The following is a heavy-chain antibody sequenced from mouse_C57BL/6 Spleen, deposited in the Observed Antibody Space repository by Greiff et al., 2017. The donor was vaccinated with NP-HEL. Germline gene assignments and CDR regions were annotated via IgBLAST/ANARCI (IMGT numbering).Heavy chain of an antibody. CDR3: ARGGYYWYFDV. Sequence: VQLKESGPELVKPGASVKMSCKASGYTFTDYNMHWVKQSHGKSLEWIGYINPNNGGTSYNQKFKGKATLTVNKSSSTAYMELRSLTSEDSAVYYCARGGYYWYFDVWGTGTTVTVSS. CDR1: GYTFTDYN. J-gene: IGHJ1*03. D-gene: IGHD2-2*01. CDR2: INPNNGGT. V-gene: IGHV1-22*01.